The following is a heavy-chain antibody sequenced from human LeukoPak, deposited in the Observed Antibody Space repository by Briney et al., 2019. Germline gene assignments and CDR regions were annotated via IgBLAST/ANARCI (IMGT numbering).Heavy chain of an antibody. V-gene: IGHV1-2*02. CDR2: INPNSGGT. Sequence: ASVKVSCKASGYTFTGYYMHWVRQAPGQGLEWMGWINPNSGGTNYAQKFQGRVTITADESTSTAYMELSSLRSEDTAVYYCARENWNDLRIDYWGQGTLVTVSS. J-gene: IGHJ4*02. D-gene: IGHD1-1*01. CDR1: GYTFTGYY. CDR3: ARENWNDLRIDY.